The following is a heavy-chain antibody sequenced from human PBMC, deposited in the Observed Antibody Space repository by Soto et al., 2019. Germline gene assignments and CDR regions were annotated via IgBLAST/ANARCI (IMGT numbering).Heavy chain of an antibody. J-gene: IGHJ4*02. CDR3: ARAFDFDY. Sequence: GGSLRLSCAASGFTFSSYAMSWVRQAPGKGLEWVSSISSSGSSIYYADSVKGRFTISRDNAKNTLYLQMNSLRDEDTAVYYCARAFDFDYWGQGTLVTVSS. V-gene: IGHV3-23*01. CDR2: ISSSGSSI. CDR1: GFTFSSYA.